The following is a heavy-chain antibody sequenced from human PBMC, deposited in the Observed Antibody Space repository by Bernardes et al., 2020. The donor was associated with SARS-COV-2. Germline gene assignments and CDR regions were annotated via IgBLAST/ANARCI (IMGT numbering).Heavy chain of an antibody. D-gene: IGHD3-3*01. CDR2: IDPSDSYT. J-gene: IGHJ6*02. CDR3: ARLEVVFGVVTGMDV. V-gene: IGHV5-10-1*01. CDR1: GYSFTSYW. Sequence: GESLKIYCKGSGYSFTSYWISWVRQMPGKGLEWMGRIDPSDSYTNYSPSFQGHVTISADKPISTAYLQWSSLKAADTAMYYCARLEVVFGVVTGMDVWGQGTTVTVSS.